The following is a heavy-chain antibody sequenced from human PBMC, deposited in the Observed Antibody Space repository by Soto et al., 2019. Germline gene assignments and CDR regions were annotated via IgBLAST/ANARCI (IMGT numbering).Heavy chain of an antibody. J-gene: IGHJ5*02. CDR2: IDTDGGGT. CDR1: RLTLPGHM. V-gene: IGHV3-74*01. Sequence: PXGSLRLSCTASRLTLPGHMIPWVRQAPGKGLEWVSRIDTDGGGTSYADSVKGRFTISTDNAKNTVYLQMNGLRAEDTAVYYCATVFDLWGQGTLVTVSS. CDR3: ATVFDL.